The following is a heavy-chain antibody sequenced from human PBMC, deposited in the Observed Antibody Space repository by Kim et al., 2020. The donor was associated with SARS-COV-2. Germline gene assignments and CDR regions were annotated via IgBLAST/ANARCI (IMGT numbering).Heavy chain of an antibody. J-gene: IGHJ3*02. D-gene: IGHD3-22*01. V-gene: IGHV5-10-1*01. Sequence: GESLKISCKGSGYSFTSYWISWVRQMPGKGLEWMGRIDPSDSYTNYSPSFQGHVTISADKSISTAYLQWSSLKASDTAMYYCARRSETMIVVVDDAFDIWGQGTMVTVSS. CDR3: ARRSETMIVVVDDAFDI. CDR2: IDPSDSYT. CDR1: GYSFTSYW.